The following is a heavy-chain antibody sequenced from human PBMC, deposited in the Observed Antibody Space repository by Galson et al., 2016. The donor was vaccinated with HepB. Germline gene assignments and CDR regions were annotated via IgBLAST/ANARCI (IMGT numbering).Heavy chain of an antibody. Sequence: SLRLSCAASGFTFRTSGMHWVRQAPGKGLEWVAVIWYEGGNEHYADSVKGRFTISRDNSKNTLYLQMNSLRAEDTAVYYCSRAPSGYYFAHWGQGALVTVSS. CDR2: IWYEGGNE. CDR1: GFTFRTSG. V-gene: IGHV3-33*01. D-gene: IGHD7-27*01. CDR3: SRAPSGYYFAH. J-gene: IGHJ4*02.